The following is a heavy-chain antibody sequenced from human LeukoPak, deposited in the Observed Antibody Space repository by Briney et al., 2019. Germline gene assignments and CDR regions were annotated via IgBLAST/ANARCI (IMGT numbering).Heavy chain of an antibody. CDR3: ARGPLVRLAD. CDR1: GYSISSGYY. J-gene: IGHJ4*02. V-gene: IGHV4-38-2*02. CDR2: IYHSGST. D-gene: IGHD2-2*01. Sequence: SETLSLTCIVSGYSISSGYYWGWIRQPPGKGLEWIGSIYHSGSTYYNPSLKSRVTISVDTSKNQFSLKLSSVTAADMAVYYCARGPLVRLADWGQGTLVTVSS.